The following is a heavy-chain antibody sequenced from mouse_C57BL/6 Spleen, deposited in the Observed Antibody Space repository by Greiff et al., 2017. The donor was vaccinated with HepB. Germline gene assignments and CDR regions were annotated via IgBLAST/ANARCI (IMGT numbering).Heavy chain of an antibody. Sequence: EVKLQESGPGLVKPSQSLSLTCSVTGYSITSGYYWNWIRQFPGNKLEWMGYISYDGSNNYNPSLKNRISITRDTSKNQFFLKLNSVTTEDTATYYCARDPSPYDGYYGYWGQGTTLTVSS. J-gene: IGHJ2*01. CDR2: ISYDGSN. CDR1: GYSITSGYY. D-gene: IGHD2-3*01. V-gene: IGHV3-6*01. CDR3: ARDPSPYDGYYGY.